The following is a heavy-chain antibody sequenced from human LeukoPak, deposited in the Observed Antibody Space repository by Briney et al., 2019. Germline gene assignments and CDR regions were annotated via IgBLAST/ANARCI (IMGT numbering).Heavy chain of an antibody. CDR3: VREVVRSSWSNWYFDL. Sequence: GSLRLSCAASGFTVSSNYMSWVRKAPGKGLEWVSAIGTIGDTYYPGSVKGRFSIPRENAKNTLYLQMNSLRARDTAVYYCVREVVRSSWSNWYFDLWGRGTLVTVSS. D-gene: IGHD6-13*01. J-gene: IGHJ2*01. CDR2: IGTIGDT. V-gene: IGHV3-13*01. CDR1: GFTVSSNY.